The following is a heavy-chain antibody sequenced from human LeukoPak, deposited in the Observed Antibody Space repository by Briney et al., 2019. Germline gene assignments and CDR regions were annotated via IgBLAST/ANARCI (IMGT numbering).Heavy chain of an antibody. V-gene: IGHV3-23*01. J-gene: IGHJ4*02. CDR2: ISGSGGST. Sequence: GGSLRLSCAASGFTFSSYAMSWVRQAPGKGLDWVSAISGSGGSTDYADSVKGRFTISRDNSKNTLYLQMNSLRAEDTAVYHCAKTRGYSRDFFDYWGQGTLVTVSS. D-gene: IGHD6-13*01. CDR1: GFTFSSYA. CDR3: AKTRGYSRDFFDY.